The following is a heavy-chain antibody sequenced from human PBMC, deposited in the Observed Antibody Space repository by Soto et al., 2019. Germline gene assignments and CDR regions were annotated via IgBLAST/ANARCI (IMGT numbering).Heavy chain of an antibody. J-gene: IGHJ5*02. D-gene: IGHD3-9*01. V-gene: IGHV1-3*01. Sequence: QVQLVQSGAEVKKPGASVKVSCKASGYTFTSYAMHWVRQAPGQRLEWMGWINAGNGNTKYSQKFQGRVTITRDTSACTAYMELSSLRSEDTAVYYCARGGNYDILTGYFPLNWFDPWGQGTLVTVSS. CDR3: ARGGNYDILTGYFPLNWFDP. CDR2: INAGNGNT. CDR1: GYTFTSYA.